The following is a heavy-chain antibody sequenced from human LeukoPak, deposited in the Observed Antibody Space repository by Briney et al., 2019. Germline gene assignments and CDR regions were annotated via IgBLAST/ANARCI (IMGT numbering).Heavy chain of an antibody. V-gene: IGHV3-21*01. Sequence: PGGSLRLSCAASGFTFSSYSMNWVRQAPGKGLEWVSSISSSSSYIYYADSVKGRFTISRDNAKNSLYLQMNSLRAEDTAVYYCARDRWFGELLSLGMDVWDQGTTVTVSS. D-gene: IGHD3-10*01. CDR2: ISSSSSYI. CDR3: ARDRWFGELLSLGMDV. CDR1: GFTFSSYS. J-gene: IGHJ6*02.